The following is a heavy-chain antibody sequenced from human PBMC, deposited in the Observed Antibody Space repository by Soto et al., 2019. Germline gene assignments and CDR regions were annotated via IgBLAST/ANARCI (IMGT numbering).Heavy chain of an antibody. D-gene: IGHD6-13*01. CDR1: GFTFRSFT. CDR2: ISSNSAYI. Sequence: GGSLRLSCAASGFTFRSFTINWVRQAPGKGLEWVSTISSNSAYIYYTDALRGRFTISRDNAKNSLHLQMNSLRAEDTAVYYCTRDASRDSSARGWFDPWGPGTLVTVPS. V-gene: IGHV3-21*01. J-gene: IGHJ5*02. CDR3: TRDASRDSSARGWFDP.